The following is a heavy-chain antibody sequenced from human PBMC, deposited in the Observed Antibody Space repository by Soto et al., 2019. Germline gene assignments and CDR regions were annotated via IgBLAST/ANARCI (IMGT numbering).Heavy chain of an antibody. J-gene: IGHJ4*02. CDR2: INPNSGGT. CDR3: ARGYSSSGAWYFDY. D-gene: IGHD6-6*01. Sequence: ASVKVSCKVSGYTFTGYYMHWVRQAPGQGLEWMGWINPNSGGTNYAQKFQGWVTMTRDTSISTAYMELSRLRSDDTVVYYCARGYSSSGAWYFDYWGQGTLVTVSS. V-gene: IGHV1-2*04. CDR1: GYTFTGYY.